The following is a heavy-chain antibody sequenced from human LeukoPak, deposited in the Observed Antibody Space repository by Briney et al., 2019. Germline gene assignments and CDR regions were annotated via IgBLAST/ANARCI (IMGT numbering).Heavy chain of an antibody. J-gene: IGHJ3*02. D-gene: IGHD1-26*01. CDR2: INSDGSST. Sequence: ASVKVSCKASGYTFTSYWMHWVRQAPGKGLVWVSRINSDGSSTSYADSVKGRFTISRDNAKNTLYLQMNSLRAEDTAVYYCARSFGRAFDIWGQGTMVTVSS. CDR3: ARSFGRAFDI. V-gene: IGHV3-74*01. CDR1: GYTFTSYW.